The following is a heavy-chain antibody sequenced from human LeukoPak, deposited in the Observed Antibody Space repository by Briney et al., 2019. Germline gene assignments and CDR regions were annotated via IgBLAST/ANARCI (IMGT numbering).Heavy chain of an antibody. CDR3: ARGWGYYGSGSYYNVSWFDP. J-gene: IGHJ5*02. Sequence: SETLSLTRTVSGGSISSGGYYWSWIRQHPGKGLEWIGYIYYSGSTYYNPSLKSRVTISVDTSKNQFSLKLSSVTAADTAVYYCARGWGYYGSGSYYNVSWFDPWGQGTLVTVSS. CDR1: GGSISSGGYY. CDR2: IYYSGST. V-gene: IGHV4-31*03. D-gene: IGHD3-10*01.